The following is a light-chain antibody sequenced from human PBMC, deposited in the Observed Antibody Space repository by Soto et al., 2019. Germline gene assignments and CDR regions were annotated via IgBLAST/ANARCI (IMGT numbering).Light chain of an antibody. Sequence: DIQMTQSPSTLSASVGDRVTITCRASRRISSWLAWDQQKPGKAPKVLIYDATSLETGVPSRFSGSGSGTEFALSISSLQPDDFATYYCQQYNSYSGTFGQGTKVDIK. CDR2: DAT. CDR1: RRISSW. V-gene: IGKV1-5*01. CDR3: QQYNSYSGT. J-gene: IGKJ1*01.